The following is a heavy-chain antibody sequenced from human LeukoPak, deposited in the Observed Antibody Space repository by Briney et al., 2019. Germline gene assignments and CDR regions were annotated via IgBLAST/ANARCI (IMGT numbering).Heavy chain of an antibody. Sequence: ASVKVSCKASGYTFTGYYMHWVRQAPGQGLEWMGWINPNSGGTNYAQKLQGRVTMTRDTSISTAYMELSRLRSDDTAVYYCGRDRLVVPHNWFDPWGQGTLVTVSS. V-gene: IGHV1-2*02. J-gene: IGHJ5*02. D-gene: IGHD2-2*01. CDR3: GRDRLVVPHNWFDP. CDR1: GYTFTGYY. CDR2: INPNSGGT.